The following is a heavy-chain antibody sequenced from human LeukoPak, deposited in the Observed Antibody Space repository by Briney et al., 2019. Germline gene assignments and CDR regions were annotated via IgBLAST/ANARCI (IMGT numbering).Heavy chain of an antibody. D-gene: IGHD5-24*01. V-gene: IGHV1-8*02. CDR1: GYTFSNYD. J-gene: IGHJ6*03. Sequence: GASVKVSCKASGYTFSNYDINWVRQATGQGLEWMGWMNTNSGNTGYAQKFQGRVTMTRNTSISTAYMELSSLRSEDTAVYYCARGGRRWLERNYYMDVWGKGTTVTISS. CDR3: ARGGRRWLERNYYMDV. CDR2: MNTNSGNT.